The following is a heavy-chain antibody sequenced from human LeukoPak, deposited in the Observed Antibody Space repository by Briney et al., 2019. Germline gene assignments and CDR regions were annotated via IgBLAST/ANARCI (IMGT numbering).Heavy chain of an antibody. J-gene: IGHJ4*02. CDR3: ARDRGDILMGR. CDR2: IYYSGST. V-gene: IGHV4-39*07. D-gene: IGHD3-9*01. Sequence: SETLSLTCTVSGGSISSSSYYWGWIRQPPGKGLEWIGSIYYSGSTYYNPSLKSRVTISVDTSKNQFSLKLSSVTAADTAVYYCARDRGDILMGRWGQGTLVTVSS. CDR1: GGSISSSSYY.